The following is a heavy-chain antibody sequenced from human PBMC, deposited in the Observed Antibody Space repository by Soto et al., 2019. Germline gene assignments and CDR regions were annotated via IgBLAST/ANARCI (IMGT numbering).Heavy chain of an antibody. CDR2: IYYSGST. CDR1: GGSISSSSYY. V-gene: IGHV4-39*01. Sequence: SETLSLTCTVSGGSISSSSYYWGWIRQPPGKGPEWIGSIYYSGSTYYNPSLKSRVTISVDSSKNQFSLKLSSVTAADTAVYYCASLYNWNFSFDYWGQGTLVTVS. D-gene: IGHD1-7*01. CDR3: ASLYNWNFSFDY. J-gene: IGHJ4*02.